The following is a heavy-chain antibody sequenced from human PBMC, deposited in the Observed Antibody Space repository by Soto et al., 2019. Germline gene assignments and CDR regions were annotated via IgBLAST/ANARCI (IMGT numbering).Heavy chain of an antibody. V-gene: IGHV3-23*01. J-gene: IGHJ4*02. D-gene: IGHD5-12*01. Sequence: EVQLLESGGGLVQPGGSLRLSCAASGFTFSSYAMSWVRQSPGKGLEWVSAISGNGGSTYYAGSVRGRFTISRDNSKNTLYLQMTCLRAEDTAVYYCPKGLSSVYGPFAYWRQGTLVTVSS. CDR2: ISGNGGST. CDR3: PKGLSSVYGPFAY. CDR1: GFTFSSYA.